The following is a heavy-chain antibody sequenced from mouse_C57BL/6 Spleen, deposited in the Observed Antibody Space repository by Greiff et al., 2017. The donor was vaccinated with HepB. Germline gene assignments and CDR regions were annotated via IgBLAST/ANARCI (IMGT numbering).Heavy chain of an antibody. J-gene: IGHJ4*01. CDR3: TRAPAKGYAMDY. CDR1: GFTFSSYA. V-gene: IGHV5-9-1*02. Sequence: EVKLEESGEGLVKPGGSLKLSCAASGFTFSSYAMSWVRQTPEKRLEWVAYISSGGDYIYYADTVKGRFTISRDNARNTLYLQMSSLKSEDTAMYYCTRAPAKGYAMDYWGQGTSVTVSS. CDR2: ISSGGDYI.